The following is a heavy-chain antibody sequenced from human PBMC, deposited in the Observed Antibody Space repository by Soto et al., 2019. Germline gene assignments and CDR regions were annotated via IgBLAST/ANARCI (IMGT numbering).Heavy chain of an antibody. CDR3: ARDGGPVRYFDWLYHYYGMDV. V-gene: IGHV3-30-3*01. CDR1: GFTFSSYA. D-gene: IGHD3-9*01. CDR2: ISYDGSNK. Sequence: PGGSLRLSCAASGFTFSSYAMHWVRQAPGKGLEWVAVISYDGSNKYYADSVKGRFTISRDNSKNTLYLQMNSLRAEDTAVYYCARDGGPVRYFDWLYHYYGMDVWGQGTTVTVSS. J-gene: IGHJ6*02.